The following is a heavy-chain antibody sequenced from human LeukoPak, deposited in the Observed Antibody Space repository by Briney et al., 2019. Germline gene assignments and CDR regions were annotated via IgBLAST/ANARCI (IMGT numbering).Heavy chain of an antibody. D-gene: IGHD3-10*01. Sequence: GGSLRLSCAASGFTFSSYGMHWVRQAPSKGLEWVAVIWYDGSNKYYADSVKGRFTISRDNSKNTLYLQMNSLRAEDTAVYYCARDQGGSGSDWFDPWGQGTLVTVSS. CDR3: ARDQGGSGSDWFDP. CDR2: IWYDGSNK. J-gene: IGHJ5*02. CDR1: GFTFSSYG. V-gene: IGHV3-33*01.